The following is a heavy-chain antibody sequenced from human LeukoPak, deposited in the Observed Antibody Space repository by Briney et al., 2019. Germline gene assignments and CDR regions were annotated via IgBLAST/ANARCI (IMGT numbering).Heavy chain of an antibody. CDR3: ARGRHVLRFLEWLLSRENAFDI. V-gene: IGHV4-30-4*08. D-gene: IGHD3-3*01. J-gene: IGHJ3*02. Sequence: SETLSLTCTVSGGSISSGDYYWSWIRQPPGKGLEWIGYIYYSGSTNYNPSLKSRVTISVDTSKNQFSLKLSSVTAADTAVYYCARGRHVLRFLEWLLSRENAFDIWGQGTMVTVSS. CDR1: GGSISSGDYY. CDR2: IYYSGST.